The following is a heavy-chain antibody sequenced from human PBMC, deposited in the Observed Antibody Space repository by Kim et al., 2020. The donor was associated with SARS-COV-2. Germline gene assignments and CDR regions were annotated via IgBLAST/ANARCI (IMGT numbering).Heavy chain of an antibody. CDR3: ARVPVSSFGEPLYYSYY. J-gene: IGHJ6*03. D-gene: IGHD3-10*01. Sequence: GGSLRLSCAASGFTFSSDSMNWVRPAQGKGLEWVSSISSSSSYIYYAESVKGRFTISRYNAQNSLYLQMNSLRADDTAVYYCARVPVSSFGEPLYYSYY. CDR1: GFTFSSDS. V-gene: IGHV3-21*01. CDR2: ISSSSSYI.